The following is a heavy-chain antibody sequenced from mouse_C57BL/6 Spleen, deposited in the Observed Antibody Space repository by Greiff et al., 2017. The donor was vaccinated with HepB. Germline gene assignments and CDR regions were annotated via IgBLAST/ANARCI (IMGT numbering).Heavy chain of an antibody. CDR3: ARGSYDGYYDYAMDY. V-gene: IGHV1-80*01. CDR2: IYPGDGDT. D-gene: IGHD2-3*01. Sequence: QVQLQQSGAELVKPGDSVKISCKASGYEFSSYWMNWVKQRPGKGLEWVGQIYPGDGDTNYNGKFKGKATLTADKSSSTAYMQLSSLTSEDSAVYCCARGSYDGYYDYAMDYWGQGTSVTVSS. CDR1: GYEFSSYW. J-gene: IGHJ4*01.